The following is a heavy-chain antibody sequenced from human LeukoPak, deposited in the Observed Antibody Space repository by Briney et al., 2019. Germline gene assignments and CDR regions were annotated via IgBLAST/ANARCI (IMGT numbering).Heavy chain of an antibody. V-gene: IGHV3-7*01. CDR1: GFIFSSYW. CDR3: LRYCSGGVCPGWFGP. CDR2: IETDGSEK. D-gene: IGHD2-8*02. Sequence: GGSLRLSCAASGFIFSSYWMSWVRQAPGKGLEWVANIETDGSEKYYVDSVKGRFTISRDNANNSRYLQMNSLRAEDTAVYYCLRYCSGGVCPGWFGPWGQGTLVTVSS. J-gene: IGHJ5*02.